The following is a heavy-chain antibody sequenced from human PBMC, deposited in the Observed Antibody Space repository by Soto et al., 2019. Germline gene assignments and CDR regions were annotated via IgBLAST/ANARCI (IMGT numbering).Heavy chain of an antibody. CDR3: ARDQRDIVVVPAAMSDNYYYGMDV. V-gene: IGHV1-3*01. CDR2: INAGNGNT. Sequence: QVQLVQSGAEVKKPGASVKVSCKASGYTFTSYAMHWVRQAPGQRLEWMGRINAGNGNTKYSQKFQGRVTITRDTSASTAYMELSSLRSEDTAVYYCARDQRDIVVVPAAMSDNYYYGMDVWGQGTTVTVSS. CDR1: GYTFTSYA. J-gene: IGHJ6*02. D-gene: IGHD2-2*01.